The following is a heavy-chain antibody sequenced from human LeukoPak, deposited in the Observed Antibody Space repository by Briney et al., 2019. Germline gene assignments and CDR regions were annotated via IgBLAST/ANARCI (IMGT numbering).Heavy chain of an antibody. V-gene: IGHV4-59*12. CDR1: GGSISRYY. Sequence: PSETLSLTCTVSGGSISRYYWSWIRQPPGKGLEWIGYKDYSGSTNYNRSLKSRVTISVDTSKNQFSLKLSSVTAADTAVYYCAREKTAASHSDSFDYWGQGTLVTVSS. CDR3: AREKTAASHSDSFDY. D-gene: IGHD6-6*01. CDR2: KDYSGST. J-gene: IGHJ4*02.